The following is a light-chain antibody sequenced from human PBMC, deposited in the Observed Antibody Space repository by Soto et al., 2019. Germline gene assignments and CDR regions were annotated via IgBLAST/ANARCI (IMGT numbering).Light chain of an antibody. Sequence: QPVLTQPPSVSGAPGQRVTISCTGSSSSVGTAYDVNWYQHLPETAPKLLIYGSTHRPSGVPDRFSGSKSGTSASLAITGLQAEDAADYYCQSYDSSLSGSVVFGGGTKVTVL. CDR3: QSYDSSLSGSVV. CDR1: SSSVGTAYD. CDR2: GST. V-gene: IGLV1-40*01. J-gene: IGLJ2*01.